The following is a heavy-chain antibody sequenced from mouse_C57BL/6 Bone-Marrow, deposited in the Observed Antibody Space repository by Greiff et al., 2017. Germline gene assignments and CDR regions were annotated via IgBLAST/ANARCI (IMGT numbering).Heavy chain of an antibody. V-gene: IGHV1-81*01. D-gene: IGHD1-1*01. J-gene: IGHJ4*01. CDR3: ARDYYVCMDY. CDR2: IYPGSGNT. Sequence: QVQLQQSGAELARPGASVKLSCKASGYTFTSYGISWVKQRTGQGLEWIGEIYPGSGNTYYNEKFKGKATLTADKSSSTAYMELRSLTSEDSAVYFCARDYYVCMDYWGQGTSVTVSS. CDR1: GYTFTSYG.